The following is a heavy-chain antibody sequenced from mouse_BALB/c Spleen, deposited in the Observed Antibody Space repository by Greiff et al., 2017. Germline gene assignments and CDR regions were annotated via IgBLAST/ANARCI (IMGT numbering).Heavy chain of an antibody. V-gene: IGHV3-8*02. D-gene: IGHD2-4*01. CDR1: GDSITSGY. CDR3: ARYGYDSYWYFDV. Sequence: EVKVVESGPSLVKPSQTLSLTCSVTGDSITSGYWNWIRKFPGNKLEYMGYISYSGSTYYNPSLKSRISITRDTSKNQYYLQLNSVTTEDTATYYCARYGYDSYWYFDVWGAGTTVTVSS. J-gene: IGHJ1*01. CDR2: ISYSGST.